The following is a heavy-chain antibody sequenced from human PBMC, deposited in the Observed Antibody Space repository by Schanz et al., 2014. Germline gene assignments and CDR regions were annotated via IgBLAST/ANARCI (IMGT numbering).Heavy chain of an antibody. V-gene: IGHV3-21*02. D-gene: IGHD2-15*01. Sequence: DVQLVESGGGLVKPGGSLRLSCAASGFTFSTYTMNWVRQAPGKGLEWVSSISSSSTYIYYTDSLKGRFTISRDNAKISLYLQMNSLRAEYSAMYYCARFLRGVLPATLGDAFDIWGQGTMVTISS. J-gene: IGHJ3*02. CDR2: ISSSSTYI. CDR3: ARFLRGVLPATLGDAFDI. CDR1: GFTFSTYT.